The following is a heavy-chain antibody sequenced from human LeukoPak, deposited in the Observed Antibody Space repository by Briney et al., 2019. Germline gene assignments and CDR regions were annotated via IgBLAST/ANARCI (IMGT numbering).Heavy chain of an antibody. CDR1: GFTVSRNY. CDR2: VYSNNST. CDR3: ARGINMMIVAPGY. J-gene: IGHJ4*02. Sequence: GGSLRLSCAASGFTVSRNYMTWVRQAPGKGLEWVSVVYSNNSTYYADSVKGRFTISRDSSNNTLYLQMNSLRVEDTAIYYCARGINMMIVAPGYWGQGTLVTVSS. D-gene: IGHD3-22*01. V-gene: IGHV3-53*01.